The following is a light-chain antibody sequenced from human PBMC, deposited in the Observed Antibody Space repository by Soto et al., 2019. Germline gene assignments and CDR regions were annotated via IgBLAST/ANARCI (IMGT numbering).Light chain of an antibody. Sequence: QSVLTQPPSASGTPGQRVTISCSGSRSNIGSNYVYWYQQLPGTAPKLLIYRNNQRPSGVPDRFSGSKSGTSASLAISGLRSEDEADYYCAAWDDSLSGQVFGGGTQLTVL. CDR1: RSNIGSNY. J-gene: IGLJ3*02. V-gene: IGLV1-47*01. CDR3: AAWDDSLSGQV. CDR2: RNN.